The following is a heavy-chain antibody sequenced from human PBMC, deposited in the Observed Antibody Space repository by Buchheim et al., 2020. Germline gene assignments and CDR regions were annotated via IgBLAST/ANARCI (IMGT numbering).Heavy chain of an antibody. CDR2: IWYDGSNK. V-gene: IGHV3-33*01. CDR3: ARVLGVGATLYYFDY. J-gene: IGHJ4*02. Sequence: QVQLVESGGGVVQPGRSLRLSCAASGFTFSSYGMHWVRQAPGKGLEWVAVIWYDGSNKYYADSVKGRSTISRDNSKNTLYMQMNSLRAEDTAVYYCARVLGVGATLYYFDYWGQGTL. D-gene: IGHD1-26*01. CDR1: GFTFSSYG.